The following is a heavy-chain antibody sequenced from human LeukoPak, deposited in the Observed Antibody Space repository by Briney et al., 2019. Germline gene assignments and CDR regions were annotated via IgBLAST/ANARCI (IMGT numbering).Heavy chain of an antibody. CDR2: ISYDGSNK. V-gene: IGHV3-30*03. D-gene: IGHD3-22*01. CDR3: ARSVRGQRYYYDSSGYPDY. J-gene: IGHJ4*02. CDR1: GFTFSSYG. Sequence: GGSLRPSCAASGFTFSSYGMHWVRQAPGKGLEWVAVISYDGSNKYYADSVKGRFTISRDNSKNTLYLQMNSLRAEDTAVYYCARSVRGQRYYYDSSGYPDYWGQGTLVTVSS.